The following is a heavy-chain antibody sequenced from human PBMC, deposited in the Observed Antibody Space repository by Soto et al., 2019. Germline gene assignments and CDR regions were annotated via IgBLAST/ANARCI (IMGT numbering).Heavy chain of an antibody. V-gene: IGHV3-30*18. CDR3: AKEADSGSYGHAFDI. CDR1: GVTFRSYG. D-gene: IGHD1-26*01. J-gene: IGHJ3*02. Sequence: HPGGTLRLSCAASGVTFRSYGMSWVRQAPGKGLEWVAVISYDGSNKYYADSVKGRFTISRDNSKNTLYLQMNSLRAEDTAVYYCAKEADSGSYGHAFDIWGQGTMVTVSS. CDR2: ISYDGSNK.